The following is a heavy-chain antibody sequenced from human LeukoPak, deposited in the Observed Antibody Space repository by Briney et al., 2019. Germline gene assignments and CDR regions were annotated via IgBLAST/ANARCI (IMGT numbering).Heavy chain of an antibody. V-gene: IGHV3-30*18. CDR1: GFTFSSYG. Sequence: SGGSLRLSCAASGFTFSSYGMHWVRQAPGKGLEWVAVISYDGSNKYYADSVKGRFTISRDNSKNTLYLQMNSLRAEDTAVYYCAKSRDGYNYYPYFDYWGQGTLVTVSS. D-gene: IGHD5-24*01. CDR3: AKSRDGYNYYPYFDY. J-gene: IGHJ4*02. CDR2: ISYDGSNK.